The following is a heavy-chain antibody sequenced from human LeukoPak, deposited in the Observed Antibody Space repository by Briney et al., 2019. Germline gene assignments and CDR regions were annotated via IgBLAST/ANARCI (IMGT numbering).Heavy chain of an antibody. V-gene: IGHV4-59*12. J-gene: IGHJ6*02. CDR3: ARDTLAARPGGDYYYGMDV. Sequence: SETLSLTCTVSGGSISSYYWSWIRQPPGKGLEWIGYIYYSGSTNYNPSLKSRVTISVDTSKNQFSLKLSSVTAADTAVYYCARDTLAARPGGDYYYGMDVWGQGTTVTVSS. D-gene: IGHD6-6*01. CDR1: GGSISSYY. CDR2: IYYSGST.